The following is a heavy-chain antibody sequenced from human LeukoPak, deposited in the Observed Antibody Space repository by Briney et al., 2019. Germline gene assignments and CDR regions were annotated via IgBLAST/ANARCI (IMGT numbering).Heavy chain of an antibody. V-gene: IGHV4-34*01. Sequence: PSETLSLTCAVYGGSFSGYYWSWIRQPPGKGLEWIGEINRSGSTNYNPSLKSRVTISVDTSKNQFSLKLSSVTAADTAVYYCARGRGYDFWSGYHRFFDYWGQGTLVTVSS. CDR1: GGSFSGYY. J-gene: IGHJ4*02. CDR3: ARGRGYDFWSGYHRFFDY. CDR2: INRSGST. D-gene: IGHD3-3*01.